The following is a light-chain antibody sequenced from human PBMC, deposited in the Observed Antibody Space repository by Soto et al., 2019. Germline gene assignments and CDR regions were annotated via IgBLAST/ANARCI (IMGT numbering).Light chain of an antibody. V-gene: IGKV3-20*01. Sequence: IAMTQSPGTLSVSPGERVTLSCWASQSVTSNLAWYQQKRGQAPRLLIYGASSRATGIPDRFSGSGSGTDFTLTISRLEPEDFAVYYCQQYGSSSWTFGQGTKVDI. CDR1: QSVTSN. CDR3: QQYGSSSWT. J-gene: IGKJ1*01. CDR2: GAS.